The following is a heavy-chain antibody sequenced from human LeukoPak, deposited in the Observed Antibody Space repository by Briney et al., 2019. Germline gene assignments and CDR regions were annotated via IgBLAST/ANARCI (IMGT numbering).Heavy chain of an antibody. V-gene: IGHV4-59*12. CDR3: ARVAAAAYFDY. Sequence: PSETLSLTCTVSGGSISSYYWSWIRQPPGKGLEWIGYIYYSGSTNYNPSLKSRVTISVDRSKNQFSLKLSSVTAADTAVYYCARVAAAAYFDYWAREPWSPSPQ. D-gene: IGHD6-13*01. J-gene: IGHJ4*02. CDR2: IYYSGST. CDR1: GGSISSYY.